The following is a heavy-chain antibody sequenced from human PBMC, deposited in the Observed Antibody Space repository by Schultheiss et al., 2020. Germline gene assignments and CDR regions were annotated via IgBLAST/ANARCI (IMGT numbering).Heavy chain of an antibody. CDR3: ARDGGLAY. V-gene: IGHV3-74*01. Sequence: GESLKISCAASGFTFSSYWMHWVRQAPGKGLVWVSRIYNDGSSTTYADSVKGRFTISRDNAKNSLYLQMNSLRGEDTATYYCARDGGLAYWGQGTQVTVSS. D-gene: IGHD2-15*01. J-gene: IGHJ4*02. CDR1: GFTFSSYW. CDR2: IYNDGSST.